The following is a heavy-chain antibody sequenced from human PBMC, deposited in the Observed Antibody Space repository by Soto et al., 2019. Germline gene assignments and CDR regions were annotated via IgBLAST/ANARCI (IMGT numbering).Heavy chain of an antibody. CDR1: GFTFSSYA. Sequence: GGSLRLSCAASGFTFSSYAMSWVRQAPGKGLEWVSAISGSGGSTYYADSVKGRFTISRDNSKNTLYLQMNSLRAEDTAVYYCAKGKLQYDYYYYYMDVWGKGTTVTVSS. D-gene: IGHD4-4*01. J-gene: IGHJ6*03. CDR2: ISGSGGST. V-gene: IGHV3-23*01. CDR3: AKGKLQYDYYYYYMDV.